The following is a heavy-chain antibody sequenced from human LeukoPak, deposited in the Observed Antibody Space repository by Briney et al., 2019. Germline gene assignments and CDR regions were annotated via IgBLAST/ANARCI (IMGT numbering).Heavy chain of an antibody. Sequence: SETLCLTCAVYGGSFSGYSWSWVRQPPGEGLEWIGEINHSGATNYNPSLKSRVTISVDTSKNQFSLKLRSVTAADTAVYYCARGRGGNYAGSLGSWGQGTLVTVSS. J-gene: IGHJ4*02. D-gene: IGHD4-23*01. CDR1: GGSFSGYS. CDR3: ARGRGGNYAGSLGS. V-gene: IGHV4-34*01. CDR2: INHSGAT.